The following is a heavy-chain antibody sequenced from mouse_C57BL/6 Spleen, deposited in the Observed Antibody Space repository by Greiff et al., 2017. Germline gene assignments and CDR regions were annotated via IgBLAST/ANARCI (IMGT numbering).Heavy chain of an antibody. V-gene: IGHV14-4*01. CDR3: TTGITTVVKRCAMDN. CDR2: IDPENGDT. J-gene: IGHJ4*01. CDR1: GFNIKDDY. Sequence: EVQLQQSGAELVRPGASVKLSCTASGFNIKDDYMPWVKQRPEQGLEWIGWIDPENGDTEYASKFQGKATITAEPSSTTAYRQLSSLTSEDTAVYYCTTGITTVVKRCAMDNRGEGTSDTASS. D-gene: IGHD1-1*01.